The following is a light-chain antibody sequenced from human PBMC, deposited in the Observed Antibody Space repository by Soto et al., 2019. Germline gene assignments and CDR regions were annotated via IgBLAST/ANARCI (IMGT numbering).Light chain of an antibody. CDR3: QQYNSYSYT. Sequence: DIQMTQSPSTLSASVGDRVTITCRASQSISSWLAWYQQKPGKAPKLLIYQASSLEIGVPSRFSGSGSGTEFTFTISSLQPDDFATYYCQQYNSYSYTFGQGTKLEIK. CDR2: QAS. V-gene: IGKV1-5*03. J-gene: IGKJ2*01. CDR1: QSISSW.